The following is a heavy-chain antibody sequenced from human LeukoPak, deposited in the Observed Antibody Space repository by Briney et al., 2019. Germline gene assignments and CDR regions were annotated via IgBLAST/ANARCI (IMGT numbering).Heavy chain of an antibody. CDR2: INPRGGST. CDR3: ARVPRGICSGGSCYPKGFDP. D-gene: IGHD2-15*01. CDR1: GYTFTSYY. J-gene: IGHJ5*02. Sequence: GASVKVSCKASGYTFTSYYMHWVRQAPGQGLEWMGIINPRGGSTSYAQKFQGRVTMTRDTSTSTVYMELSSLRSEDTAVYYCARVPRGICSGGSCYPKGFDPWGQEPWSPSPQ. V-gene: IGHV1-46*01.